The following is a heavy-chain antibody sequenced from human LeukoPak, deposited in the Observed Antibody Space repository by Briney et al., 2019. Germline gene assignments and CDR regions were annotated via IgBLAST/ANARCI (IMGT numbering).Heavy chain of an antibody. CDR1: GFTVSDNY. Sequence: PGGSLRLSCAASGFTVSDNYMSWARQAPGKGLEWVSVMYSRGDTYYAKSVKGRFTFSRDISKNTLYLQMNGLRTEDTAMYYCARDAPQVPAAGVLASWGQGTLVIVSS. D-gene: IGHD6-13*01. CDR2: MYSRGDT. CDR3: ARDAPQVPAAGVLAS. J-gene: IGHJ5*02. V-gene: IGHV3-53*01.